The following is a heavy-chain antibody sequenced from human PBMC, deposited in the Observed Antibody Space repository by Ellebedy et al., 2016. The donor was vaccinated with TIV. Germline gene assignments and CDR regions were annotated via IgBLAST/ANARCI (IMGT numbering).Heavy chain of an antibody. CDR3: ARVGYHDNAGAFDY. Sequence: PGGSLRLSCAVSGFPFSNYWMGWVRQAPGKGLEWVANIKQDGSEKYYVDSVKGRFTISRDNAKNSLCLQMNSLRAEDTAVFYCARVGYHDNAGAFDYWGQGTLVTVSS. V-gene: IGHV3-7*01. CDR2: IKQDGSEK. J-gene: IGHJ4*02. CDR1: GFPFSNYW. D-gene: IGHD3-22*01.